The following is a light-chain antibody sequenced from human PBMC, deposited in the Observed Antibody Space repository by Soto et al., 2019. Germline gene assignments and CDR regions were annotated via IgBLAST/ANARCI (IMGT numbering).Light chain of an antibody. V-gene: IGKV3-20*01. CDR2: GAS. CDR1: QGISSTY. Sequence: PWERAALSCRASQGISSTYLAWYQQKPGQAPRLLIYGASSRATGIPDRFSGSGSGTDFTLTISRLEPEDFALYFCQQYDSSPPTLGQGTKVDIK. J-gene: IGKJ1*01. CDR3: QQYDSSPPT.